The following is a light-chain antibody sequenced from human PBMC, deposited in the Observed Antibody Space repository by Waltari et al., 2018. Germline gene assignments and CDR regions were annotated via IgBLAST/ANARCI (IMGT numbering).Light chain of an antibody. CDR3: QVWDRSSDQPV. CDR2: DDT. CDR1: HIGILR. V-gene: IGLV3-21*02. Sequence: SYVLAQPPSVSVAPGQTARLTCGGNHIGILRVHWYQQKAGQAPVLVIYDDTARPSGIPERFSGSNSGNTATLTISGVEAGHEAVYYCQVWDRSSDQPVFGGGTKVTVL. J-gene: IGLJ3*02.